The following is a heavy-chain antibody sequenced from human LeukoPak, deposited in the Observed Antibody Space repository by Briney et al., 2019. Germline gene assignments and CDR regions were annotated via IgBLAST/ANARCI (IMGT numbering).Heavy chain of an antibody. CDR1: GFTFSDYY. J-gene: IGHJ4*02. CDR3: ARQIAVSGLFDL. Sequence: GGSLGLSCAASGFTFSDYYMSWIRQAPGRGLEWISYISLSGSTTHYADSVKGRFTISRDNARNSLYLHMNSVRAEDTAVYYCARQIAVSGLFDLWGQGALVTVSS. CDR2: ISLSGSTT. V-gene: IGHV3-11*01. D-gene: IGHD6-19*01.